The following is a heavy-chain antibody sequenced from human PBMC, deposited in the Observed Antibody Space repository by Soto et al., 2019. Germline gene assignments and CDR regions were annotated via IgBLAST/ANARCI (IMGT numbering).Heavy chain of an antibody. J-gene: IGHJ6*02. CDR1: GFTFSSYG. CDR2: IWYDGSNK. Sequence: GGSLRLSCAASGFTFSSYGMHWVRQAPGKGLEWVAVIWYDGSNKYYADSVKGRFTISGDNSKNTLYLQMNSLRAEDTAVYYCARDRYGAYYYGMDVWGQGTTVTVSS. V-gene: IGHV3-33*01. D-gene: IGHD4-17*01. CDR3: ARDRYGAYYYGMDV.